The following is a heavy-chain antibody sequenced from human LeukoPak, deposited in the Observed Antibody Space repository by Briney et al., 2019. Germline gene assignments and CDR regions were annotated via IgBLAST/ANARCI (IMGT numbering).Heavy chain of an antibody. CDR1: GFTFTTCD. CDR2: MNPDSGDT. Sequence: ASVKVSCKTSGFTFTTCDINWVRQATGQGLEWMGWMNPDSGDTGYAQEFPGRLTMTRDTSISTAYMELSSLRSEDTAVYYCARGRVAYTDGLDFPVADYWGQGTLVTVSS. J-gene: IGHJ4*02. V-gene: IGHV1-8*01. CDR3: ARGRVAYTDGLDFPVADY. D-gene: IGHD5-24*01.